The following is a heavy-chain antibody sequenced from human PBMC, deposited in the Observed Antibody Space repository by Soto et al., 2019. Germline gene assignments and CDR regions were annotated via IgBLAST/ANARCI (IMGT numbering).Heavy chain of an antibody. D-gene: IGHD3-3*01. J-gene: IGHJ6*03. CDR3: ARQTHDFWSGYVEVGIYCYSYTED. Sequence: SGTLSLTGADAGSFIRSYYWSCIRQPPGRGLEWIGYIHYSGSTTSNLTLKSRVTTSVATSKNQFSLKPSSVTAADTAVYYGARQTHDFWSGYVEVGIYCYSYTEDWCKGTTVTVSS. V-gene: IGHV4-59*08. CDR1: GSFIRSYY. CDR2: IHYSGST.